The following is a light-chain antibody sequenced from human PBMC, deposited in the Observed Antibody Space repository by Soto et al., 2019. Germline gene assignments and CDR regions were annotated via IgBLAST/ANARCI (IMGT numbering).Light chain of an antibody. J-gene: IGKJ1*01. V-gene: IGKV3-11*01. CDR2: DAS. CDR1: QSVSSY. Sequence: EIFLTQSPGTLSLSPGERATLSCRASQSVSSYLAWYQQKPVQAPRLLIYDASNRATGIPARFSGSGSGTDFTLTISSLEPEDFAVYYCQQRSNWPRTFGQGTKVDIK. CDR3: QQRSNWPRT.